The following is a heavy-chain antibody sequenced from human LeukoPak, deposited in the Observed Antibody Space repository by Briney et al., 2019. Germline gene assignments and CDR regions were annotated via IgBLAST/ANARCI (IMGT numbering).Heavy chain of an antibody. CDR1: GGSFSGYY. V-gene: IGHV4-34*01. CDR2: INHSGST. Sequence: PSETLSLTCAVYGGSFSGYYWSWIRQPPGKGLEWIGEINHSGSTNYNPSLKSRVTISVDTSKNQFSLKLSSVTAADTAVYYCARSSSWYSDFGYWGQGTLVSVSS. D-gene: IGHD6-13*01. CDR3: ARSSSWYSDFGY. J-gene: IGHJ4*02.